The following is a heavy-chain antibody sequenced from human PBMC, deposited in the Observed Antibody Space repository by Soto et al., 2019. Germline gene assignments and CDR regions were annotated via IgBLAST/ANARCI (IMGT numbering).Heavy chain of an antibody. CDR3: ARDCSSSSCSVWRY. CDR1: GFTFSSYG. J-gene: IGHJ4*02. CDR2: ITYGGNKK. Sequence: GGSLRLSCAASGFTFSSYGMHWVRQAPGKGLEWVSGITYGGNKKYYADSVKGRFIISRDNSENTLYLQMNSLRAEDTALYYCARDCSSSSCSVWRYWGQGTQVTVSS. D-gene: IGHD2-2*01. V-gene: IGHV3-30*03.